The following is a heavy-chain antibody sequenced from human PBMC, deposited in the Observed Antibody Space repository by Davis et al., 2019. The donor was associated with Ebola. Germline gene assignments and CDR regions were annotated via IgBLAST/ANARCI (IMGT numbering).Heavy chain of an antibody. CDR2: ISYDGSNK. J-gene: IGHJ3*02. D-gene: IGHD1-7*01. CDR1: GFTFSSYA. CDR3: ARMELRGDSGSAFDI. Sequence: GGSLRLSCAASGFTFSSYAMHWVRQAPGKGLEWVAVISYDGSNKYYADSVKGRFTISRDSSKNTLYLQMNSLRPEDTALYYCARMELRGDSGSAFDIWGQGTMVTVSS. V-gene: IGHV3-30-3*01.